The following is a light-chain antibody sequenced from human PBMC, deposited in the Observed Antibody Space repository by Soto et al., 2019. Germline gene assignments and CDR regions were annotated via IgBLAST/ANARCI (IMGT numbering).Light chain of an antibody. V-gene: IGLV1-40*01. CDR3: QSYDISLHNYV. CDR2: GDN. CDR1: TSNIGAPYD. J-gene: IGLJ1*01. Sequence: QSVQTQPPSVSGAPGQRVSISCTGSTSNIGAPYDVHWYQHLPGTAPKLLIYGDNNRPSGVPDRFSGSKSGTSASLAITRLQAEDEADYYCQSYDISLHNYVFGTGTKVTVL.